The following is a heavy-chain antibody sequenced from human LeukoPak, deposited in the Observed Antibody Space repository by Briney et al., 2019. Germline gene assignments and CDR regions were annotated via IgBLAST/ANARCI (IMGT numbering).Heavy chain of an antibody. CDR1: GFTVSSNY. CDR3: ARGVYVWNWFDP. V-gene: IGHV3-66*02. D-gene: IGHD2/OR15-2a*01. Sequence: PGGSLRLSCEASGFTVSSNYMSWVRQAPGKGLEWVSVIYSSGSSYYADSVKGRFTISRDNSKNTLYLQMNSLRAEDMAVYYCARGVYVWNWFDPWGQGALVTVSS. J-gene: IGHJ5*02. CDR2: IYSSGSS.